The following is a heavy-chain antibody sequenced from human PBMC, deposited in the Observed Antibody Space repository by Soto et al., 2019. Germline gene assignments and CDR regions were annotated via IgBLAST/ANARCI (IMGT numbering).Heavy chain of an antibody. J-gene: IGHJ3*02. CDR3: ARDAGGRGNGAFDI. CDR2: IYYSGST. D-gene: IGHD3-16*01. V-gene: IGHV4-59*01. Sequence: SETLSLTCTVSGGSISTYYWSWMRQPPGKGLEWIGYIYYSGSTNSNPSLKSRVTISEDTSKNQLSLKFSSVTAADTAVYYCARDAGGRGNGAFDIWGQGTMVTVSS. CDR1: GGSISTYY.